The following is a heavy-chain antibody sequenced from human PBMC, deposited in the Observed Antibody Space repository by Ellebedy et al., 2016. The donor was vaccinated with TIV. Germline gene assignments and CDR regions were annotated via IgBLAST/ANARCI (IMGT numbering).Heavy chain of an antibody. Sequence: MPSETLSLTCTVSGGSMSNSYWSWIRQPPGKGLEWIGCVYYSGTTNYNPSLKSRFTISVDTSKNQFSLKLSSVTAADTALYFCARDLIVDGMDVWGQGTTVSVSS. CDR2: VYYSGTT. CDR3: ARDLIVDGMDV. J-gene: IGHJ6*02. CDR1: GGSMSNSY. V-gene: IGHV4-59*01. D-gene: IGHD3-22*01.